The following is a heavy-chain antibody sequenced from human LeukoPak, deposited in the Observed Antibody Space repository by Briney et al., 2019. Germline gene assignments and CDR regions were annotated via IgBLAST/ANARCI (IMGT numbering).Heavy chain of an antibody. Sequence: PSETLSLTCAVYGGSFSGYYWSWIRQPPGKGLEWIGEINHSGSTNYNPSLKSRVTISVDTSKNQFSLKLSSVTAADTAVYYCARSYGGNPYYYYGMDVWGQGITVTVSS. CDR2: INHSGST. J-gene: IGHJ6*02. V-gene: IGHV4-34*01. CDR1: GGSFSGYY. D-gene: IGHD4-23*01. CDR3: ARSYGGNPYYYYGMDV.